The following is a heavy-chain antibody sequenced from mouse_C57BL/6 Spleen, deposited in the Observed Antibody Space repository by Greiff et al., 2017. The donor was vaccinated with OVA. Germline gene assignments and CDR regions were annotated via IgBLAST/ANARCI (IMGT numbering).Heavy chain of an antibody. D-gene: IGHD1-1*01. CDR3: AREGPYYGSSDGFAY. CDR2: IAPNRGGT. Sequence: QVQLKQPGAELVKPGASVKLSCKASGYTFTSYWMHWVKQRPGRGLEWIGRIAPNRGGTKYNEKFKSKATLTVDKPSSTAYMQRSSLTSEDSAVYYCAREGPYYGSSDGFAYWGQGTLVTVSA. J-gene: IGHJ3*01. CDR1: GYTFTSYW. V-gene: IGHV1-72*01.